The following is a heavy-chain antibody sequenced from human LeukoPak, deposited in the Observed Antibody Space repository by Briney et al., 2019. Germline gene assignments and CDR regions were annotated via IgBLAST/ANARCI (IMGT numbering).Heavy chain of an antibody. V-gene: IGHV4-38-2*02. CDR2: IYHSGST. CDR1: GYSISSGYY. CDR3: ARHKDYYYSYMDV. Sequence: SETLSLTCTVSGYSISSGYYWGWIRQPPGKGLEWIGSIYHSGSTYYNPSLKSRVTISVHTSKNQFSLKLSSVTAADTAVYYCARHKDYYYSYMDVWGKGTTVTISS. J-gene: IGHJ6*03.